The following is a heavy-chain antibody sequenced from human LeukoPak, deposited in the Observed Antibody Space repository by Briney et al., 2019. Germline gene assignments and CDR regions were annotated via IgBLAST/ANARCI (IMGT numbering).Heavy chain of an antibody. V-gene: IGHV4-59*11. CDR3: AREYDY. CDR2: VFSSGST. J-gene: IGHJ4*01. Sequence: SETLSLTCNFSAVSISRHFWSWIRQTPEKGLEWLGYVFSSGSTDYNPSLKSRITISLDTSIHQFSLTLNSVTAADTAVYYCAREYDYWGLGTLVTVSS. CDR1: AVSISRHF.